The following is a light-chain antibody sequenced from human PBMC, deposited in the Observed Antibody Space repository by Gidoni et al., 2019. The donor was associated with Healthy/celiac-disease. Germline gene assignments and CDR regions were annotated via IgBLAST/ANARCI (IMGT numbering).Light chain of an antibody. V-gene: IGKV4-1*01. J-gene: IGKJ5*01. Sequence: DIVMTQSPDSLAVSLGERATINCKSSQSVLYSSNNKNYVAWYQQKPGQPPKLLIYWASTRESGVPDRFSGSGSGTDFTLTISSLQAEDVAVYYCQQYYSTPITFXXXTRLEIK. CDR2: WAS. CDR1: QSVLYSSNNKNY. CDR3: QQYYSTPIT.